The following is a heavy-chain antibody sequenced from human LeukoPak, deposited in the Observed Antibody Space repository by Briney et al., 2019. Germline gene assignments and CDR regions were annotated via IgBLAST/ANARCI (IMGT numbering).Heavy chain of an antibody. D-gene: IGHD2-2*01. Sequence: GASVKVSCKASGYTFTSYGISWVRQAPGQGLEWMGWISAYNGNTNYAQKLQGRVTMTTDTSTSTAYMELRSLRSDDTAVYYCARSYCSSTSCYGIDYWGQGTLVTVSS. J-gene: IGHJ4*02. CDR1: GYTFTSYG. V-gene: IGHV1-18*01. CDR3: ARSYCSSTSCYGIDY. CDR2: ISAYNGNT.